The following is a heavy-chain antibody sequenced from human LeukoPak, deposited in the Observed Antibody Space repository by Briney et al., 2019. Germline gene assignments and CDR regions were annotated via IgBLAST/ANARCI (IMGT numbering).Heavy chain of an antibody. CDR1: GGSFSGYY. CDR2: INHSGGT. CDR3: ARDLRGYGDYAGEAGYYFDY. D-gene: IGHD4-17*01. J-gene: IGHJ4*02. V-gene: IGHV4-34*01. Sequence: PSETLSLTCAVYGGSFSGYYWSWIRQPPGKGLEWIGEINHSGGTNYNPSLKSRVTISVDTSKNQFSLKLSSVTAADTAVYYCARDLRGYGDYAGEAGYYFDYWGQGTLVTVSS.